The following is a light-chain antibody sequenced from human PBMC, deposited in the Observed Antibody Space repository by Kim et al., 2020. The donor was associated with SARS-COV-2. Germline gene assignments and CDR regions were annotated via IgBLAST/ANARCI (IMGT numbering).Light chain of an antibody. Sequence: ASTGDRVPITCRASQGVSTYLAWYQQQPGKAPKLLIYGASSLQAGVPSRFSGSGSGTDFTLTITYLHSDDFATYYCQQYYTYPRTFGQGTKVDIK. CDR2: GAS. CDR1: QGVSTY. J-gene: IGKJ1*01. CDR3: QQYYTYPRT. V-gene: IGKV1-8*01.